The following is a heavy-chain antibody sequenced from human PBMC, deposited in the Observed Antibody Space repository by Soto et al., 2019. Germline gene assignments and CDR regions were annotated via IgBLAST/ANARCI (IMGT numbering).Heavy chain of an antibody. CDR3: ARWESSDWYLGI. V-gene: IGHV3-7*03. CDR1: GFTFSGYW. Sequence: EVQLVESGGGLVQPGGSLRLSCAGSGFTFSGYWMTWVRQPPGKGLEWVASGNQDGTQKFYVDSVKGRFTISRDNAKNSLFLQMISLRAKDTAVYYFARWESSDWYLGICGQGTLVTVSS. D-gene: IGHD6-19*01. CDR2: GNQDGTQK. J-gene: IGHJ4*02.